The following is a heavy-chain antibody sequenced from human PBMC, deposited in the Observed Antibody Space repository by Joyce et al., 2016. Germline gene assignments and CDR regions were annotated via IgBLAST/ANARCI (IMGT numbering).Heavy chain of an antibody. D-gene: IGHD1-1*01. V-gene: IGHV3-30*14. J-gene: IGHJ3*02. CDR2: ISYDGTNK. CDR3: ARGAGTTGDAIDI. Sequence: QVHLVESGGGVVQPGRSLRLSCAASEYTFTGYAIQWIRPAPSKGLEWVAMISYDGTNKYQVDAVKGRFTISRDSSKNTVFLQLNSLRPNDTGLYYCARGAGTTGDAIDIWGQGTLVSVSS. CDR1: EYTFTGYA.